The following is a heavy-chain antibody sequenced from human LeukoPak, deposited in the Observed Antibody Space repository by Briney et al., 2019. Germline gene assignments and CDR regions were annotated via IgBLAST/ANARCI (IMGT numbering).Heavy chain of an antibody. V-gene: IGHV4-59*08. CDR2: IYYSGST. CDR1: GGSISSYY. Sequence: KPSETLSLTCTVSGGSISSYYWSWIRQPPGKGLEWIGYIYYSGSTNYNPSLKSRVTISVDTSKNQFSLKLSSVTAADTAVYYCARYSPSGYYYYGMDVWGQGTTVTASS. J-gene: IGHJ6*02. D-gene: IGHD1-26*01. CDR3: ARYSPSGYYYYGMDV.